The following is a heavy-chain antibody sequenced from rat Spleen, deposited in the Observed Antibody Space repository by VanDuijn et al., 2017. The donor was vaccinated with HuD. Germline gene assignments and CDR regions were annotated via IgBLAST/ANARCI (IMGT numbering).Heavy chain of an antibody. D-gene: IGHD5-1*01. CDR1: GFTFSNYY. CDR3: ARSPGSPFDY. V-gene: IGHV5S11*01. J-gene: IGHJ2*01. CDR2: ISTGGGNT. Sequence: EVQLVESGGGLVQPGRSMKLSCSALGFTFSNYYMAWVRQAPTKGLEWVVSISTGGGNTYYRDSGKGRFTISRDNAKSTLYLQMDSLRSEETATYYCARSPGSPFDYWGQGVMVTVSS.